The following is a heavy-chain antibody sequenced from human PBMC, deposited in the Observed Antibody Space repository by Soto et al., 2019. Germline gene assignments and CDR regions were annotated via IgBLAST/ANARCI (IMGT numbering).Heavy chain of an antibody. Sequence: VGSLRLSCAASGFTFDDYGMSWVRQAPGKGLEWVSGIKSKTDGGTTDYAAPVKGRFTISRDDSKNTLYLQMNSLKTEDTAVYYCTTDPVTMIVVVPSSGWGQGTLVTVSS. J-gene: IGHJ4*02. CDR1: GFTFDDYG. D-gene: IGHD3-22*01. CDR2: IKSKTDGGTT. V-gene: IGHV3-15*01. CDR3: TTDPVTMIVVVPSSG.